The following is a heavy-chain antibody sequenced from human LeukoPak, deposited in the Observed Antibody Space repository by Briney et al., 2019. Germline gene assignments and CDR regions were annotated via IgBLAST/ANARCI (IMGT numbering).Heavy chain of an antibody. CDR3: ARVFSTQGYLIFDY. CDR1: GFTFSSYW. V-gene: IGHV3-7*01. Sequence: GGSLRLSCAASGFTFSSYWMSWVRQAPGKGLEWVANIKQDGSEKYYVDSVKGRFTISRDNAKNSLYLQMNSLRAEDTAVYYCARVFSTQGYLIFDYWGQGTLVTVSS. CDR2: IKQDGSEK. D-gene: IGHD3-22*01. J-gene: IGHJ4*02.